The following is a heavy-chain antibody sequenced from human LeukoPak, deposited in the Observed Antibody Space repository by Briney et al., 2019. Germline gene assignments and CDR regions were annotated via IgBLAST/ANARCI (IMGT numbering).Heavy chain of an antibody. Sequence: GRSLRLSCAASGFTFTNYAMHWVRQTPGKGLEWVALISSDGSKNIYADPVKGRFTVSRDNSKNTLYLQMNSLRAEDTAVYYCVKGLVQTTMSYSVDYWGQGALVTVSS. D-gene: IGHD1-1*01. V-gene: IGHV3-30*18. CDR1: GFTFTNYA. CDR3: VKGLVQTTMSYSVDY. J-gene: IGHJ4*02. CDR2: ISSDGSKN.